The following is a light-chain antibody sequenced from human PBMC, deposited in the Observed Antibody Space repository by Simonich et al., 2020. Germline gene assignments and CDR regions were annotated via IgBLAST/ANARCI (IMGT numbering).Light chain of an antibody. CDR1: QDIRHY. CDR2: DAS. V-gene: IGKV1-33*01. Sequence: DIQMTQSPSSLSASVGDRVTITCQASQDIRHYLNLYQQTPGTAPKLLLYDASNWETGVPSRFSGSGSGTDFTFTISSLQPEDIATYDCQQYDNLPYTFGQGTKLEIK. CDR3: QQYDNLPYT. J-gene: IGKJ2*01.